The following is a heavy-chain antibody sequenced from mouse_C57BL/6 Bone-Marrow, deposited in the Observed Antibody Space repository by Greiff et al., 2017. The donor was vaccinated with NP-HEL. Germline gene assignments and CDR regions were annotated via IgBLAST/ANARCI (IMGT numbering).Heavy chain of an antibody. CDR1: GFTFSDFY. CDR2: SRNKANDYTT. CDR3: ARASYYDYDYYAMDY. J-gene: IGHJ4*01. Sequence: EVNVVESGGGLVQSGRSLRLSCATSGFTFSDFYMEWVRQAPGKGLEWIAASRNKANDYTTEYSASVKGRFIVSRDTSQSILYLQMNALRAEDTAIYYCARASYYDYDYYAMDYWGQGTSVTVSS. D-gene: IGHD2-4*01. V-gene: IGHV7-1*01.